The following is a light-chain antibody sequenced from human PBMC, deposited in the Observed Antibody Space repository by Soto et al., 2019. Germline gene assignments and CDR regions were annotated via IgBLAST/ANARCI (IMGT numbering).Light chain of an antibody. Sequence: QSALAQPASVSGSPGQSITICCTGTSSDVGGYNYVSWYQQHPGKAPKLMIYEVSNRPSGVSNRFSGSKSGNTASLTISGLQAEDEADYYCSSYTSSSTLGVFGTGTKVTVL. CDR1: SSDVGGYNY. V-gene: IGLV2-14*01. J-gene: IGLJ1*01. CDR3: SSYTSSSTLGV. CDR2: EVS.